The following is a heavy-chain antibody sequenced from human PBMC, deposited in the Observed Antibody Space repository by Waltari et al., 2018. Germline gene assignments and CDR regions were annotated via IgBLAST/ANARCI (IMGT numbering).Heavy chain of an antibody. J-gene: IGHJ4*02. Sequence: EVQLVESGGGLVQPGGSLRLSCAASGFTFSSYSMNWVRQAPGKGLGWVSYISSSSSTIYYADSVKGRFTISRDNAKNSLYLQMNSLRAEDTAVYYCARETSRGYDYWGQGTLVTVSS. D-gene: IGHD1-7*01. CDR1: GFTFSSYS. CDR2: ISSSSSTI. CDR3: ARETSRGYDY. V-gene: IGHV3-48*01.